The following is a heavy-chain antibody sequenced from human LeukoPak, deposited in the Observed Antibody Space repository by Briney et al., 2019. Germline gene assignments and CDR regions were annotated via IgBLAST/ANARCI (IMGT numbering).Heavy chain of an antibody. D-gene: IGHD5-24*01. CDR2: ISGSGGSA. CDR3: ANLMATHYYFDY. V-gene: IGHV3-23*01. J-gene: IGHJ4*02. CDR1: GFTFSSYA. Sequence: GGSLRLSCAASGFTFSSYAMSWVRQAPGKGLEWVSAISGSGGSAYYADSVKGRFTISRDNSKNTLYLQMSSLRAEGTAVYYCANLMATHYYFDYWGQGTLVTVSS.